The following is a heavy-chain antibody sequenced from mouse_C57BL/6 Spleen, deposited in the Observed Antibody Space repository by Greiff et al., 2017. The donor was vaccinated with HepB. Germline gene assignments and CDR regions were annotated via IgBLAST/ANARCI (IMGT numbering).Heavy chain of an antibody. V-gene: IGHV1-69*01. CDR1: GYTFTSYW. Sequence: QVQLQQPGAELVMPGASVKLSCKASGYTFTSYWMHWVKQRPGQGLEWIGEIDPSDSYTNYNQKFKGKSTLTVDKSSSTAYMQLSSLTSEDSAVYYCARGRLYDGYPFDYWGQGTTLTVSS. D-gene: IGHD2-3*01. CDR3: ARGRLYDGYPFDY. CDR2: IDPSDSYT. J-gene: IGHJ2*01.